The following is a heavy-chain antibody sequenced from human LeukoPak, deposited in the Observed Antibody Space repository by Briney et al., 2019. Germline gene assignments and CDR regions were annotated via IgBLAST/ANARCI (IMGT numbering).Heavy chain of an antibody. V-gene: IGHV4-59*11. D-gene: IGHD4-23*01. Sequence: SETLSLTCTVSGRSISNHYWAWLRQPPGKGLEWIGWMFFTGDTNYNPSLKSRVTISVDHSKNQFSLKLTSVTAADTAVYYCAKERNDYGANSIDYWGQGTLVTVSS. CDR1: GRSISNHY. CDR2: MFFTGDT. J-gene: IGHJ4*02. CDR3: AKERNDYGANSIDY.